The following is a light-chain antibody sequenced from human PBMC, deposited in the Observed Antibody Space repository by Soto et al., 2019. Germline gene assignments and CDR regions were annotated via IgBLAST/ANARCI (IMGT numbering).Light chain of an antibody. CDR1: SSDVGGYNY. CDR2: EVS. J-gene: IGLJ1*01. Sequence: QSVLTQPASGSGSPGQAITISCTGTSSDVGGYNYVSWYQQHPGKAPKLMIYEVSNRPSGVSDRFSGSKSGNTASLTISGLQAEDEADYYCTSYTSSSTPVFGTGTKLTVL. CDR3: TSYTSSSTPV. V-gene: IGLV2-14*01.